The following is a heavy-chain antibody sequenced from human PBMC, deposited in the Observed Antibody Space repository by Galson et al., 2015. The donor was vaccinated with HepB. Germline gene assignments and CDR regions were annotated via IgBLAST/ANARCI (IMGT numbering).Heavy chain of an antibody. V-gene: IGHV1-18*01. CDR2: ISAYNGNT. CDR3: ARDPGIAVAGVDTYYYYGMDV. CDR1: GYTFTSYG. J-gene: IGHJ6*02. Sequence: SVKVSCKASGYTFTSYGISWVRQAPGQGLEWMGWISAYNGNTNYAQKLQGRVTMTTDTSTSTAYMELRSLRSDDTAVYYCARDPGIAVAGVDTYYYYGMDVWGQGTTVTVSS. D-gene: IGHD6-19*01.